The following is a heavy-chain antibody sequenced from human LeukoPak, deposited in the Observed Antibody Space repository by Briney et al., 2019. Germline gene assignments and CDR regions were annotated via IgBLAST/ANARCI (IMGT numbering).Heavy chain of an antibody. Sequence: SETLSLTCTVPGDSISSYYWSWIRQPPGKGLEWIGYIYYSGSTNYNPSLKSRVTISVDTSKNQFSLKLSSVTAADTAVYYCARGAGVPAAIDYWGQGTLVTVSS. D-gene: IGHD2-2*01. J-gene: IGHJ4*02. CDR2: IYYSGST. V-gene: IGHV4-59*01. CDR1: GDSISSYY. CDR3: ARGAGVPAAIDY.